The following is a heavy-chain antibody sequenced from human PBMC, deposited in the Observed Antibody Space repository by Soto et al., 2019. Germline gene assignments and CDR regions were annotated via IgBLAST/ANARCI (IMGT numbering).Heavy chain of an antibody. V-gene: IGHV4-59*01. Sequence: SETLSLTCTVSGGSISSYYWSWIRQPPGKGLEWIGYIYYSGSTNYNPSLKSRVTISVDTSKNQFYLKLSSVTAADTAVYYCARVSWYSSSWYWVVGGMDVWGQGTTVTVSS. CDR1: GGSISSYY. J-gene: IGHJ6*02. CDR3: ARVSWYSSSWYWVVGGMDV. CDR2: IYYSGST. D-gene: IGHD6-13*01.